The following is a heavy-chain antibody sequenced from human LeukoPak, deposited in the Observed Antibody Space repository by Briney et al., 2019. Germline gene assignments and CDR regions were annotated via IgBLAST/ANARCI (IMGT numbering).Heavy chain of an antibody. V-gene: IGHV1-46*01. CDR2: INPSGGST. Sequence: ASVKVSCKASGYTFTSYYMHWVRQAPGQGLEWMGIINPSGGSTSYAQKFQGRVTMTRDTSTSTVYMELSSLRSEDTAVYYCARKAGYSGYDWGRPIDYWGQGTLVTVSS. D-gene: IGHD5-12*01. CDR3: ARKAGYSGYDWGRPIDY. J-gene: IGHJ4*02. CDR1: GYTFTSYY.